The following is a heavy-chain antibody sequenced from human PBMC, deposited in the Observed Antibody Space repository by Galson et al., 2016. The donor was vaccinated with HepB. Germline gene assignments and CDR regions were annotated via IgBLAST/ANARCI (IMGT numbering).Heavy chain of an antibody. CDR1: GFSFGSYG. CDR2: ISYDGGST. Sequence: SLRLSCAASGFSFGSYGMHWLRQAPGKGLEWLAVISYDGGSTYYGGSVKGRFTISSDNSKSTLFLQMDSLSAEDTGVYFCATDHGAYGDYVPDSWGQGALVTVSS. D-gene: IGHD4-17*01. V-gene: IGHV3-30*03. CDR3: ATDHGAYGDYVPDS. J-gene: IGHJ5*01.